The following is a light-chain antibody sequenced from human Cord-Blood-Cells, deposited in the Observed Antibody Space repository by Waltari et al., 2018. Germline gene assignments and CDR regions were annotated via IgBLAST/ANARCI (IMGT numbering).Light chain of an antibody. CDR3: SSYTSSSTPYVV. CDR1: SSDVGGYTY. V-gene: IGLV2-14*01. CDR2: GVS. Sequence: QSALTQPASVSGSPGQSITFSCTGTSSDVGGYTYVSWYQQHPGKAPKFMIYGVSNRPSGVSNRFAGSKSGNTASLTISGLQAEDEADYYCSSYTSSSTPYVVFGGGTKLTVL. J-gene: IGLJ2*01.